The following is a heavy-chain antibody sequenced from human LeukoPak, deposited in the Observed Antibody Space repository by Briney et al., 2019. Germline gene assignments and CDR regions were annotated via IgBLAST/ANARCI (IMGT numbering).Heavy chain of an antibody. CDR3: ARVRVLDGYRRWFDP. Sequence: SETLSLTCTASGGSISRYYWSWIRQPPGKGLEWIGYIYYSGSTNYNPSLKSRVTISVDTSKNQYSPKLSSVTAADTAVYYCARVRVLDGYRRWFDPWGQGTLVTVSS. D-gene: IGHD5-24*01. V-gene: IGHV4-59*01. J-gene: IGHJ5*02. CDR2: IYYSGST. CDR1: GGSISRYY.